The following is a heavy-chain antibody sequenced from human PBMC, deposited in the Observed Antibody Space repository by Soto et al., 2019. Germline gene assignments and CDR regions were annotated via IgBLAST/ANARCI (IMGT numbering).Heavy chain of an antibody. CDR1: GFSFRSYY. D-gene: IGHD3-10*01. Sequence: PGGSLRLSCAASGFSFRSYYMNWVRQAPGRGLEWVSSISPSSSFLNYADSVKGRFTISRDNAKSSVNLQMNSLGAEDTAVYYCATVGTDYGSGSPYYSDYWGQGTLVTVSS. CDR3: ATVGTDYGSGSPYYSDY. CDR2: ISPSSSFL. V-gene: IGHV3-21*06. J-gene: IGHJ4*02.